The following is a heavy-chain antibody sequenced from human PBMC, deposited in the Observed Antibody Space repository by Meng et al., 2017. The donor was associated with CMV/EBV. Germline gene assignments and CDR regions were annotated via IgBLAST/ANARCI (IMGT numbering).Heavy chain of an antibody. D-gene: IGHD3-22*01. CDR2: IKSKTDGGAT. J-gene: IGHJ4*02. CDR1: GFTFSNAW. Sequence: GGSLRLSCAASGFTFSNAWMSWVRQAPGKGLVWVGRIKSKTDGGATDYAAPVEGSFTISRDDSKNTLYLQMNSMKTEDTAVYYCTTLYYYDSSGLNYWGQGTLVTVSS. CDR3: TTLYYYDSSGLNY. V-gene: IGHV3-15*01.